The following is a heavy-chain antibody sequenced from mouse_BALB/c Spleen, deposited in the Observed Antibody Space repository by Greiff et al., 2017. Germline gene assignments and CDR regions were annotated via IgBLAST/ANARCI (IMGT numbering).Heavy chain of an antibody. CDR3: TRGKYGNWFAY. D-gene: IGHD2-10*02. Sequence: QVQLQQPGAELVRPGASVKLSCKASGYTFTSYWINWVKQRPGQGLEWIGNIYPSDSYTNYNQKFKDKATLTVDKSSSTAYMQLSSPTSEDSAVYYCTRGKYGNWFAYWGQGTLVTVSA. J-gene: IGHJ3*01. CDR1: GYTFTSYW. V-gene: IGHV1-69*02. CDR2: IYPSDSYT.